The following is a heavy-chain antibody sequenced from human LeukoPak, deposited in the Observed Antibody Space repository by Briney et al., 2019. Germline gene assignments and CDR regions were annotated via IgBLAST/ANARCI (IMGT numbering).Heavy chain of an antibody. CDR1: GDTFSSYA. CDR2: IIPILSIA. D-gene: IGHD3-22*01. J-gene: IGHJ4*02. Sequence: ASVKISCKASGDTFSSYAISWVRQAPGHRLEWMGRIIPILSIANYAQKFQGRVTITADKSTSTAYMELSSLGSEDTAVYYCARVDTYYYDSSGYSYWGQGTLVTVSS. V-gene: IGHV1-69*04. CDR3: ARVDTYYYDSSGYSY.